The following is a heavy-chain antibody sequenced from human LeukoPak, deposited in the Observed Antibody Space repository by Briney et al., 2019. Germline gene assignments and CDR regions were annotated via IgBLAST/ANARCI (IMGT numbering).Heavy chain of an antibody. D-gene: IGHD6-13*01. J-gene: IGHJ4*02. CDR3: ARLRGPAADY. Sequence: GESLKISCKGSGYNFPTSWIGWVRQMPGKGLEWMGIIYPSDSDTRYSPSFQGHVTISADESISTAYLQWSSLKASDTAIYYCARLRGPAADYWGQGTLVTVSS. CDR2: IYPSDSDT. CDR1: GYNFPTSW. V-gene: IGHV5-51*01.